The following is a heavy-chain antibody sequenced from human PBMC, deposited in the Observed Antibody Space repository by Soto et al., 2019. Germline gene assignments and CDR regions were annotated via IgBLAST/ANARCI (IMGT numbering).Heavy chain of an antibody. Sequence: SVKVSCKASGGTFSSYAISWVRQAPGQGLEWMGGIIPIFGTANYAQKFQGRVTITADESTSTAYMELSSLRSEDTAVYYCAKESPPNYYDSSGYYYAGQYFQHWGQATLVTVSS. J-gene: IGHJ1*01. CDR1: GGTFSSYA. CDR3: AKESPPNYYDSSGYYYAGQYFQH. D-gene: IGHD3-22*01. CDR2: IIPIFGTA. V-gene: IGHV1-69*13.